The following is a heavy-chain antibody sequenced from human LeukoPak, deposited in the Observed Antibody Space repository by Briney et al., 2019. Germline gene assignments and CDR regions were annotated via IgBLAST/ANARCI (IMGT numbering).Heavy chain of an antibody. D-gene: IGHD2-15*01. CDR2: ITDYNRNT. CDR3: ARDTRYSSAWYDN. CDR1: GYTFTSYG. V-gene: IGHV1-18*01. Sequence: GASVKVSCKASGYTFTSYGISWVRQAPGQGLEWMGWITDYNRNTYYAQKFQGRVTMTIDTSTSTAYMELRSLRSDDTAVYYCARDTRYSSAWYDNWGQGTLVTDSS. J-gene: IGHJ5*02.